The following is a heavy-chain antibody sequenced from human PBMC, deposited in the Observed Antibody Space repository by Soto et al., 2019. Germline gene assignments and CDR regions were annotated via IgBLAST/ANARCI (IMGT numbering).Heavy chain of an antibody. D-gene: IGHD5-12*01. CDR1: GDSVGNGPYY. CDR2: IYYSGST. CDR3: VRVGSSCHRGGGYDYSGLCV. V-gene: IGHV4-61*01. Sequence: QVRLQESGPGLVKPSETLSLSCLVSGDSVGNGPYYWSWIRQYPGEGLEWIAYIYYSGSTNVNPFLESRVTIRIDVSKSQFFLELRSVTVAGTFVCFFVRVGSSCHRGGGYDYSGLCVWCQVTTVAISS. J-gene: IGHJ6*02.